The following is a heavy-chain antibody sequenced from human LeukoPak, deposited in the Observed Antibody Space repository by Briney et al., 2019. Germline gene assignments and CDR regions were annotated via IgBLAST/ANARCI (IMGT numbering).Heavy chain of an antibody. CDR3: ARGKAYSGSYYGIFDY. CDR2: IHHSGTT. CDR1: GLSINTGYY. D-gene: IGHD1-26*01. V-gene: IGHV4-38-2*02. Sequence: SETLSLTCSVSGLSINTGYYWGWIRQSPGKGLELIGYIHHSGTTYYNPSLQSRVTISVDLSKNQFSLRLTSVTAADTAVYYCARGKAYSGSYYGIFDYWGQGTLVTVSS. J-gene: IGHJ4*02.